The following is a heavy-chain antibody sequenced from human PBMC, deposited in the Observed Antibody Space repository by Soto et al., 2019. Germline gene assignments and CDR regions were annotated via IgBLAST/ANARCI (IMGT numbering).Heavy chain of an antibody. CDR3: ASCPQNCITTSPCCLFFDY. CDR2: INAGNGNT. CDR1: GYTFTSYA. D-gene: IGHD2-2*01. J-gene: IGHJ4*02. Sequence: GASVKVSCKASGYTFTSYALHWVRQAPGQRLEWMGWINAGNGNTKYSQKFQGRVTLSRDTSASTAYMELSSLRSEDTALYYCASCPQNCITTSPCCLFFDYWGQGTLVTVSS. V-gene: IGHV1-3*01.